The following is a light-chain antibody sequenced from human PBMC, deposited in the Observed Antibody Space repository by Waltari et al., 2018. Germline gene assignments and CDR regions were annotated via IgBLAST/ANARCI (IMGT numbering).Light chain of an antibody. V-gene: IGLV1-44*01. CDR3: AAWDDSLNGWV. CDR2: SNN. Sequence: QSVLTQPPSASGTPGQRVTIACSGTSSNIDSNTVNRYQQLPGTAPKLLIYSNNLRPSGFPDRFSGSKSGTSASLAISGLQSEDEADYYCAAWDDSLNGWVFGGGTKLTVL. CDR1: SSNIDSNT. J-gene: IGLJ3*02.